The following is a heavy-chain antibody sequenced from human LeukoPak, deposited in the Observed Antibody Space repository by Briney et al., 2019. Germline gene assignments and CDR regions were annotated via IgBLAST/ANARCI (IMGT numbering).Heavy chain of an antibody. CDR3: ARSFDF. V-gene: IGHV3-48*03. J-gene: IGHJ4*02. CDR2: ISGCGSTI. CDR1: GFTVSSHE. Sequence: PGGSLRLSCAASGFTVSSHEMNWVRQAPGKGLEWVSYISGCGSTIYYADSVKGRFTLSRDNAKNSLYLQMNSLRAEDTAVYYCARSFDFWGQGTLVTVSS.